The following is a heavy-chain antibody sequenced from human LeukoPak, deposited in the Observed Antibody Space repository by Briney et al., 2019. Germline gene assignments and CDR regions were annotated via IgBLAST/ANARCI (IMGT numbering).Heavy chain of an antibody. J-gene: IGHJ4*02. CDR1: GYTFTSYG. V-gene: IGHV1-18*01. CDR3: ARGLPFRYYYDSSGYYGPLDY. Sequence: GASVKVSCKASGYTFTSYGISWVRQAPGQGLEWMGWISAYNGNTNYAQKLQGRVTMTTDTSTSTAYMELRSLRSDDTAVYYCARGLPFRYYYDSSGYYGPLDYWGQGTLVTVSS. CDR2: ISAYNGNT. D-gene: IGHD3-22*01.